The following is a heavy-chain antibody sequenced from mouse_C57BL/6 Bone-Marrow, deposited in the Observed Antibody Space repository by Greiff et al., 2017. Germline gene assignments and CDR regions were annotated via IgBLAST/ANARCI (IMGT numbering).Heavy chain of an antibody. CDR1: GFTFSDYY. V-gene: IGHV5-16*01. CDR2: INYDGSST. J-gene: IGHJ2*01. CDR3: AREGIWYYGSSYDY. Sequence: EVKLMESEGGLVQPGSSMKLSCTASGFTFSDYYLAWVRQVPEKGLEWVANINYDGSSTYYLDSLKSRFIISRDNGKNILYLQRSSLKSEDTATYDCAREGIWYYGSSYDYWRQGTTLTVSS. D-gene: IGHD1-1*01.